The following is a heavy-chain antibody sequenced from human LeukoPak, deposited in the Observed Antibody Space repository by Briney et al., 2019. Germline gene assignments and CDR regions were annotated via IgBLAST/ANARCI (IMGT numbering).Heavy chain of an antibody. J-gene: IGHJ4*02. Sequence: SSETLSLTCTVSGGSISRSSYYWGWIRQPPGKGLEWIGSIYYSGSTYYNPSLKSRVTISVDTSKNQFSLKLSSVTAADTAVYYCARVDNYGSGSYSFNYWGQGTLVTVSS. CDR2: IYYSGST. V-gene: IGHV4-39*07. CDR1: GGSISRSSYY. D-gene: IGHD3-10*01. CDR3: ARVDNYGSGSYSFNY.